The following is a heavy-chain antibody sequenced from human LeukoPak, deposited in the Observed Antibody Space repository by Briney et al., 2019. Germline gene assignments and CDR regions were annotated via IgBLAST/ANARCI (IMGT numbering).Heavy chain of an antibody. CDR2: IFYSGST. Sequence: SETLSLTCNVSGVSISSYYRSWIRQPPGKGLEWIGFIFYSGSTNYNPSLKSRVTISMDTSKNRFSLKLTSVTAADTAVYFCASLDTAMLSGFDYWGQGMLVTVSS. D-gene: IGHD5-18*01. CDR1: GVSISSYY. J-gene: IGHJ4*02. CDR3: ASLDTAMLSGFDY. V-gene: IGHV4-59*01.